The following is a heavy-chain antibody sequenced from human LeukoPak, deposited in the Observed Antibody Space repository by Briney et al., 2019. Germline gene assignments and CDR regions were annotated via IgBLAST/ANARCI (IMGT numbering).Heavy chain of an antibody. J-gene: IGHJ4*02. D-gene: IGHD4-23*01. V-gene: IGHV4-34*01. CDR1: GGSFSGYY. Sequence: PSETLSLTCAVYGGSFSGYYWSWIRQPPGKGLEWIGEINHSGSTNYNLSLKSRVTISVDTSKNQFSLKLSSVTAADTAVYYCARQIISGRARRIKTTVVTPDDYWGQGTLVTVSS. CDR2: INHSGST. CDR3: ARQIISGRARRIKTTVVTPDDY.